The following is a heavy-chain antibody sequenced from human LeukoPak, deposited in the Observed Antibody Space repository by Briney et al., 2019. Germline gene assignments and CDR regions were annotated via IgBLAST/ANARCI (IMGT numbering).Heavy chain of an antibody. CDR3: AAEGQWSLVHYFNS. D-gene: IGHD2-15*01. J-gene: IGHJ4*02. V-gene: IGHV1-24*01. CDR2: FDPEDAEI. CDR1: GNTLTDLS. Sequence: ASVKVSCKVSGNTLTDLSIHWVRQAPGKGLDWMGGFDPEDAEIIYAEKFQDRVTMTEDPSTDTAYLELSSLRSEDTAVYYCAAEGQWSLVHYFNSWGQGTLVTVS.